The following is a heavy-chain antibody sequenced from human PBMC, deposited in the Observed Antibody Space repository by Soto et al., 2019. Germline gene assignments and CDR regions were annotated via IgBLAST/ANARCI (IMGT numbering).Heavy chain of an antibody. CDR2: ISYDGSNK. Sequence: QVQLVESGGGVVQPGRSLRLSCAASGFTFSSYAMHWVRQAPGKGLEWVAVISYDGSNKYYADSVKGRFTISRDNSKNTLYLQMNSLRAEDTAVYYCARDMWTGVRYFDWLSYYWGQGTLVTVSS. V-gene: IGHV3-30-3*01. CDR1: GFTFSSYA. D-gene: IGHD3-9*01. J-gene: IGHJ4*02. CDR3: ARDMWTGVRYFDWLSYY.